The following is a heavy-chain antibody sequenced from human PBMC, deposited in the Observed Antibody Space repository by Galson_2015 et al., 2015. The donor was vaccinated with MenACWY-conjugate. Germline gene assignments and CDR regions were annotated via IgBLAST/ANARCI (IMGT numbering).Heavy chain of an antibody. CDR2: IKSRADGEKT. CDR3: TADRISGGGRPYGDN. D-gene: IGHD3-16*01. V-gene: IGHV3-15*01. CDR1: GFSFSNVW. J-gene: IGHJ1*01. Sequence: SLRLSCAAPGFSFSNVWMSWVRQAPGKGPEWVARIKSRADGEKTDYAAPVRGRFSISRDDSRHTLYLQMTSLKSDDTAMYDCTADRISGGGRPYGDNWGQGTLVTVSS.